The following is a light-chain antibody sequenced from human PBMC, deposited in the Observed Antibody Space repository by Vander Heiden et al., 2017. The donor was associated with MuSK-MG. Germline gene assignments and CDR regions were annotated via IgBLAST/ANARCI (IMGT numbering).Light chain of an antibody. CDR1: QSVSSY. Sequence: EIVLTQSPATLSLSPGERATLSCRASQSVSSYLAWYQQKPGQAPRLLIYDASNRANGIPDRFSGSGSGTDFTLTSSSLEPEDFAVYYWQQRSNLRTFGQGTKLESK. V-gene: IGKV3-11*01. CDR2: DAS. J-gene: IGKJ2*01. CDR3: QQRSNLRT.